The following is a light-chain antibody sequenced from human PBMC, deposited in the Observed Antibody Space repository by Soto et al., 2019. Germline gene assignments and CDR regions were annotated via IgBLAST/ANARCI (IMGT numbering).Light chain of an antibody. CDR3: QQYFNWPLTWT. J-gene: IGKJ1*01. CDR1: QSIRAN. V-gene: IGKV3-15*01. Sequence: EIGLTQSPATLSVSAGGTVTLSCRASQSIRANVAWYQQISGQAPRLLVYGASTRATGVPARFSGSGSGTEFTLTISSLQSEDSAFYYCQQYFNWPLTWTFGPGSKVQIK. CDR2: GAS.